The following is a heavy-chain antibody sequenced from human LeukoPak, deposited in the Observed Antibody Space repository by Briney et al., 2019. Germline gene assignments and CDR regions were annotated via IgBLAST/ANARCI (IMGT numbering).Heavy chain of an antibody. Sequence: PGGSLRLSCAAPGFTVITNDMTWVRQAPGKGLEWVSVLYSDSNTKYADSVQGRFTISRDNSKNTLYLEMNSLSPDDTAVYYCARGVEPLAANTLAYWGQGTLVTVSS. D-gene: IGHD1-14*01. CDR2: LYSDSNT. CDR1: GFTVITND. V-gene: IGHV3-53*01. CDR3: ARGVEPLAANTLAY. J-gene: IGHJ4*02.